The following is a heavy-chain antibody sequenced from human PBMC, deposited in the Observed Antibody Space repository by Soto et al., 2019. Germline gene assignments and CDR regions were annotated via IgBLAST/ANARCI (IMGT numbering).Heavy chain of an antibody. V-gene: IGHV3-53*01. J-gene: IGHJ5*02. CDR1: GFTVSSNY. CDR3: ASLLLQGFDP. CDR2: IYSGGST. D-gene: IGHD1-26*01. Sequence: PRLSCAASGFTVSSNYMSWVRQAPGKGLEWVSVIYSGGSTYYADSVKGRFTISRDNSKNTLYLQMNSLRAEDTAVYYCASLLLQGFDPWGQGTLVTVSS.